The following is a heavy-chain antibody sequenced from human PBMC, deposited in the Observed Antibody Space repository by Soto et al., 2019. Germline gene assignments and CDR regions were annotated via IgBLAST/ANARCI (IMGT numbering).Heavy chain of an antibody. J-gene: IGHJ5*02. Sequence: GASVKVSCKASGYTFTGYYMHWVRQAPGQGLEWMGWINPNSGGTNYAQKFQGWVTMTRDTSISTAYIELSRLRSDDTAVYYCARDPGGLELLPHNWFDPWGQGTLVTVSS. CDR3: ARDPGGLELLPHNWFDP. CDR1: GYTFTGYY. CDR2: INPNSGGT. V-gene: IGHV1-2*04. D-gene: IGHD1-7*01.